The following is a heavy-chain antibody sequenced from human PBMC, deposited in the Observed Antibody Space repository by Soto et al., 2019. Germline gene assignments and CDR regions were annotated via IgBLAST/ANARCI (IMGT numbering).Heavy chain of an antibody. D-gene: IGHD6-19*01. V-gene: IGHV1-69*01. J-gene: IGHJ6*02. CDR3: ARGLRYSSGWYSNKYYYYGMDV. CDR2: IIPIFGTA. CDR1: GGTFSSYA. Sequence: QVQLVQSGAEVKKPGSSVKVSCKASGGTFSSYAISWVRQAPGQGLEWMGGIIPIFGTANYAQMFQGRVTIPADQSTGTAYMELSSLRSEDTAVYYCARGLRYSSGWYSNKYYYYGMDVWGQGTTVTVSS.